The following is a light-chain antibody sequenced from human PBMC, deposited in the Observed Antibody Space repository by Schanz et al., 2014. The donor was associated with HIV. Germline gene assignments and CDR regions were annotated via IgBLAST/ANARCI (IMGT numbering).Light chain of an antibody. CDR3: SSYTSRATWV. J-gene: IGLJ3*02. CDR2: EVT. Sequence: QSALTQPASVSGAPGQSITLSCTGTSSDIGGYKFVSWYQQHPGKAPKLMIYEVTKRPSGVPDRFSGSKSGNTASLTISGLQAEDEGDYYCSSYTSRATWVFGGGTKLTVL. CDR1: SSDIGGYKF. V-gene: IGLV2-14*01.